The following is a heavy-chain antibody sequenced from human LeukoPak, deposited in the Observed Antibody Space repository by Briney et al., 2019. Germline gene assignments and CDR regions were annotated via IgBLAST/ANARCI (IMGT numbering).Heavy chain of an antibody. Sequence: GGSLRLSCAASGFDFTSHAMHWVRHAPGKGLEFVAVISNDGTRKFYGDSVKGRFTISRDNAKNSLYLQMNSLRAEDTAVYYCAELGITMIGGVWGKGTTVTISS. CDR1: GFDFTSHA. CDR3: AELGITMIGGV. CDR2: ISNDGTRK. V-gene: IGHV3-30*04. D-gene: IGHD3-10*02. J-gene: IGHJ6*04.